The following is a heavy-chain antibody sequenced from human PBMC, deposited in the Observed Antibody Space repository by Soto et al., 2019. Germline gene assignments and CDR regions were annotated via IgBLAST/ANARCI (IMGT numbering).Heavy chain of an antibody. J-gene: IGHJ6*02. Sequence: QVQLQESGPGLVKPSGTLSLTCAVSGGSIGSSNWWSWVRQPPGKGLEWIGEIYHSGSTNYNPSLKSRVTISVDKSKNQFSLKLSSVTAADTAVYYCARDHIVVVPAALKSYYYYGMDVWGQGTTVTVSS. V-gene: IGHV4-4*02. CDR2: IYHSGST. CDR1: GGSIGSSNW. D-gene: IGHD2-2*01. CDR3: ARDHIVVVPAALKSYYYYGMDV.